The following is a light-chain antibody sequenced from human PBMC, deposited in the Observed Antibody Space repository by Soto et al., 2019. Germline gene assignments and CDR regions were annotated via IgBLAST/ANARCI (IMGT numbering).Light chain of an antibody. J-gene: IGKJ1*01. CDR3: QQYGSSPQT. Sequence: EIVLTQSPGTLALSPGERAALSCRASESVSRSFLAWYQQKPGQAPRLLIYGASTRATDIPHRFSGSGSGTDFTLTISRLEPEDFAVYYCQQYGSSPQTFRQGTKVDIK. CDR1: ESVSRSF. CDR2: GAS. V-gene: IGKV3-20*01.